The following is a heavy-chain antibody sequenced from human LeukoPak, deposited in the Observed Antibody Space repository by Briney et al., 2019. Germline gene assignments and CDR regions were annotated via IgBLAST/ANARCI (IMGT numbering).Heavy chain of an antibody. V-gene: IGHV3-73*01. J-gene: IGHJ4*02. CDR3: TRPEGYYDSRFG. CDR1: GFTFSGSA. Sequence: GGSLRLSCAASGFTFSGSAMHWVRQASGKGLEWVGRIRSKANSYATAYAASVKGRFTISRDDSKNTAYLQMNSLKTEDTAVYYCTRPEGYYDSRFGWGQGTLVTVSS. D-gene: IGHD3-22*01. CDR2: IRSKANSYAT.